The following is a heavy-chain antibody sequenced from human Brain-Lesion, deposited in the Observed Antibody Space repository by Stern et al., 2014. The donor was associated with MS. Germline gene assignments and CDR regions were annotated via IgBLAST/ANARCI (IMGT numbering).Heavy chain of an antibody. V-gene: IGHV1-2*02. Sequence: QVQLVQSGAEVKKPGASVKVSCKPSGYIFTGYYIHWVRQAPGQGLEWMEWINPNTGGTTYAQKFQGRVTMSRDTSISTAYVELSSLTSDDTAVYYCARDQRGITIFGVVTDYYYLGMDVWGQGTTVTVSS. CDR3: ARDQRGITIFGVVTDYYYLGMDV. CDR2: INPNTGGT. J-gene: IGHJ6*02. CDR1: GYIFTGYY. D-gene: IGHD3-3*01.